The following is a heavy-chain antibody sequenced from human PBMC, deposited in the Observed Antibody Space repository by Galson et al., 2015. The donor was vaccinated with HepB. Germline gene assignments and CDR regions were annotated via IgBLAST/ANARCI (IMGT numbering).Heavy chain of an antibody. D-gene: IGHD6-6*01. CDR2: ISYDGSNK. Sequence: SLRLSCAASGFTFSSYGMHWVRPAPGKGLEWVAVISYDGSNKYYADSVKGRFTISRDNSKNTLYLQMNSLRAEDTAVYYCAKKRVSSSDRVRYYYYYGMDVWGQGTTVTVSS. CDR1: GFTFSSYG. V-gene: IGHV3-30*18. J-gene: IGHJ6*02. CDR3: AKKRVSSSDRVRYYYYYGMDV.